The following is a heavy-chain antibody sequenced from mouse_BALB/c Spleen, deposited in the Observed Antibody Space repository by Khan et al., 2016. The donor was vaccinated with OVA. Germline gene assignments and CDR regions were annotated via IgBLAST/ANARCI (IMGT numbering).Heavy chain of an antibody. CDR1: GYSFTSYL. CDR3: ARGGYSFFAY. CDR2: IYPGNSDT. V-gene: IGHV1-5*01. J-gene: IGHJ3*01. Sequence: EVQLQQSGTVLARPGASVKMSCKASGYSFTSYLIHWVKQRPGQGLEWIGDIYPGNSDTTYNQKFKDKAKLTAGTSANTAYMELSSLTNEDSAVYYCARGGYSFFAYWGQGTLVIVSA. D-gene: IGHD2-12*01.